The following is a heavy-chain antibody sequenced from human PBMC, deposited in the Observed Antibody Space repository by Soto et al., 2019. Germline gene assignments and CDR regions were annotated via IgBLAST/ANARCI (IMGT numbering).Heavy chain of an antibody. V-gene: IGHV3-64*04. CDR1: GFTFSSYA. Sequence: GVSLRLSCSASGFTFSSYAMHWVRQAPGKGLEYVSRISSDGSSTCYADSVKGRFTISRDNAKNTLYLQMNSLRAEDTAVYYCARDRILDYYGSYWFDPWGQGTLVTVSS. CDR2: ISSDGSST. CDR3: ARDRILDYYGSYWFDP. D-gene: IGHD3-10*01. J-gene: IGHJ5*02.